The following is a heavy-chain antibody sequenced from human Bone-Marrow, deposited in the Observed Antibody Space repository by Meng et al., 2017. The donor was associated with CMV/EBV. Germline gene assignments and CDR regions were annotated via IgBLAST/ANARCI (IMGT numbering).Heavy chain of an antibody. CDR3: AKDSTAVLVGYGLAV. CDR2: IQFDGNKK. D-gene: IGHD2-21*02. J-gene: IGHJ6*01. V-gene: IGHV3-30*02. CDR1: GFSFSEYG. Sequence: GGSRRLSCAASGFSFSEYGLHWVRQAQGKGLGWVSFIQFDGNKKYYEASGKGRFTISRDNSKNTLYLQMTSLRVEDTAMYYCAKDSTAVLVGYGLAVWGQGTTVTVSS.